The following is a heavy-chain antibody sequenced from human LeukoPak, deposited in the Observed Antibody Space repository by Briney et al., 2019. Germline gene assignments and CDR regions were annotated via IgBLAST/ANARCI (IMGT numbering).Heavy chain of an antibody. D-gene: IGHD5-12*01. Sequence: ASVKVSCKASGGTFSSYAISWVRQAPGQGLEWMGWISAYNGNTNYAQKLQGRVTMTTDTSTSTAYMELRSLRSDDTAVYYCARVVRGYDHHDYWGQGTQVTVSS. CDR1: GGTFSSYA. CDR3: ARVVRGYDHHDY. J-gene: IGHJ4*02. CDR2: ISAYNGNT. V-gene: IGHV1-18*01.